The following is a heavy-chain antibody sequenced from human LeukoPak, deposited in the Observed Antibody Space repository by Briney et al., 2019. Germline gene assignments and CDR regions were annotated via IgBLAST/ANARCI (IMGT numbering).Heavy chain of an antibody. CDR2: ISGSGGST. J-gene: IGHJ4*02. D-gene: IGHD4-17*01. Sequence: GGSLRLSCAASGFTFSSYAMSWVRQAPGKGLEWVSAISGSGGSTYYADSVKGRFTISRDNSKNTLYLQMNSLRAEDTAVYYCAKSNVYYGDYGPIECWGQGALVTVSS. V-gene: IGHV3-23*01. CDR1: GFTFSSYA. CDR3: AKSNVYYGDYGPIEC.